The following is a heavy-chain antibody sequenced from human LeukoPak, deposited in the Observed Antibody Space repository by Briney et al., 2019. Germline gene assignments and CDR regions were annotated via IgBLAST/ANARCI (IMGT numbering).Heavy chain of an antibody. CDR1: GDSVSSNSAA. V-gene: IGHV6-1*01. Sequence: SQTLSLTCAISGDSVSSNSAAWNWIRQSRSRGLEWLGRTYYRSKWYNDYAVSVKSRITINPDTSKNQFSLQLNSVTPEDTAVYYCARGSRGAAAGSSGNWFDPWGQGTLVTVSS. D-gene: IGHD6-13*01. CDR2: TYYRSKWYN. J-gene: IGHJ5*02. CDR3: ARGSRGAAAGSSGNWFDP.